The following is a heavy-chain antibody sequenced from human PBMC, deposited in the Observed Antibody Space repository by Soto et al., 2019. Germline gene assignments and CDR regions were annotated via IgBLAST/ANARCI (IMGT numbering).Heavy chain of an antibody. CDR1: GGTFSSYA. CDR3: ASGYMVRGVIPLGY. V-gene: IGHV1-69*13. J-gene: IGHJ4*02. CDR2: IIPIFGTA. Sequence: SVKVSCKASGGTFSSYAISWVRQAPGQGLEWMGGIIPIFGTANYAQKFQGRVTITADESTSTAYTELGSLRSEDTAVYYCASGYMVRGVIPLGYWGQGTLVTVSS. D-gene: IGHD3-10*01.